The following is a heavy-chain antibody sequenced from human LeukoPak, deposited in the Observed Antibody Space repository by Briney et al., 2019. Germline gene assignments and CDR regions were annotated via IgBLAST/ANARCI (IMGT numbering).Heavy chain of an antibody. CDR1: GFTFYYYR. J-gene: IGHJ4*02. CDR2: INWYGGNI. CDR3: ARDLWRAFDY. Sequence: RSGESLSLSCAVSGFTFYYYRMNWVRQRPGKGVEGVSSINWYGGNIQYEDSVRGRLTISRDNAKNSLYLQMNSLRAEDTAFYYCARDLWRAFDYWGQGTLVTVSS. V-gene: IGHV3-20*04. D-gene: IGHD2-21*01.